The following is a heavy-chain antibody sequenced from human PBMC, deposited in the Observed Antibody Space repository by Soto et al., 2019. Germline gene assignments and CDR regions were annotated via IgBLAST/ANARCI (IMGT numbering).Heavy chain of an antibody. D-gene: IGHD3-3*01. CDR1: GFTLSSYG. V-gene: IGHV3-33*01. Sequence: GGSLRLSCAASGFTLSSYGMHWVRQAPGKGLEWVAVIWYDGSNKYYADSVKGRFTISRDNSKNTLYLQMNSLRAEDTAVYYCARPNGDYYDFWSGYAPLAYWGQGTLVTVSS. CDR2: IWYDGSNK. J-gene: IGHJ4*02. CDR3: ARPNGDYYDFWSGYAPLAY.